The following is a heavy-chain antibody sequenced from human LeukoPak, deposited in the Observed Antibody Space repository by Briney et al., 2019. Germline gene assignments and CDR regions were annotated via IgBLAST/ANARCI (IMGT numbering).Heavy chain of an antibody. D-gene: IGHD6-19*01. J-gene: IGHJ4*02. CDR2: IWSDGSNK. CDR1: GFTFSSYG. Sequence: PGGSLRLSCAASGFTFSSYGMHWVRQAPGKGLEWVAVIWSDGSNKYYADSVKGRFTISRDYSKNALFLQMNSLRAEDTAVYYCARVFSGWSFDYWGQGTLVTVSS. CDR3: ARVFSGWSFDY. V-gene: IGHV3-33*01.